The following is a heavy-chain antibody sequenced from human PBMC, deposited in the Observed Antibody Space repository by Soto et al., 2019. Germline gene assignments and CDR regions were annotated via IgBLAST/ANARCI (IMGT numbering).Heavy chain of an antibody. CDR3: AKVQDPYYYYYMDV. CDR2: ISGSGGST. J-gene: IGHJ6*03. Sequence: GGSLRLSCAASGFTFSSYAMSWVRQAPWKGLEWVSAISGSGGSTYYADSVKGRFTISRDNSKNTLYLQMNSLRAEDTAVYYCAKVQDPYYYYYMDVWGKGTTVTVSS. V-gene: IGHV3-23*01. CDR1: GFTFSSYA.